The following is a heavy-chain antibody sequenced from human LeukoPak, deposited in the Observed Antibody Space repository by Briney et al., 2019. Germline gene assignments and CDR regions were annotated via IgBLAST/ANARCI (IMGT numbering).Heavy chain of an antibody. CDR1: GFSISNSP. CDR3: AKDLLGLTSFDY. Sequence: QSGGSLRLSCAASGFSISNSPMSWVRQPPGRGLEWVAGISESGDRRMYAASVKGRVTISRDNSNNILSLQMNALRADDTAVYYCAKDLLGLTSFDYWGQGTLVTVSS. CDR2: ISESGDRR. V-gene: IGHV3-23*01. D-gene: IGHD4/OR15-4a*01. J-gene: IGHJ4*02.